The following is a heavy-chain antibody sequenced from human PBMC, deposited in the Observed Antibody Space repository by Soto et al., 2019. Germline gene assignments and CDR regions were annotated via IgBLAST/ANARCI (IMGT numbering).Heavy chain of an antibody. J-gene: IGHJ4*02. CDR1: GFTFSSYS. CDR2: ISSSSSYI. D-gene: IGHD2-2*01. V-gene: IGHV3-21*01. Sequence: PGGSLRLSCAASGFTFSSYSMNWVRQAPGKGLEWVSSISSSSSYIYYADSVKGRFTISRDNAKNSLYLQMNSLRAEDTAVYYCARAGNIVVVPAANLPGYWGQGTLVTVSS. CDR3: ARAGNIVVVPAANLPGY.